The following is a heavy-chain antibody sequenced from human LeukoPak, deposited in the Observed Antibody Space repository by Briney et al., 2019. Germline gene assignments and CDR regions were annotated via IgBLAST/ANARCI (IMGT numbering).Heavy chain of an antibody. Sequence: GGSLRLSCAASGFTVSGNYMSWVRQAPGKGLEWVSVIYSGGSTYYADSVKGRFTISRDSSKNTLYLQMNSLRAEDTAVYYCARGEWLLPFDYWGQGTLVTVSS. CDR3: ARGEWLLPFDY. J-gene: IGHJ4*02. V-gene: IGHV3-53*01. CDR1: GFTVSGNY. CDR2: IYSGGST. D-gene: IGHD3-3*01.